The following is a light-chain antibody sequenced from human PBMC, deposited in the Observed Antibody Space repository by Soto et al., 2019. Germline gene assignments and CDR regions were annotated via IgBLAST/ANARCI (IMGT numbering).Light chain of an antibody. V-gene: IGLV2-8*01. CDR3: SSDGGSGKSSYV. Sequence: QSALTQPPSASGSPGQSVTISCSGTSRDIGSYTYVCWYQQHPGTATKLIISEVNKRPSGGPDRFSGSKSGNTASLTVSGLQDEEEAAYHCSSDGGSGKSSYVFGTGTKVTVL. CDR2: EVN. J-gene: IGLJ1*01. CDR1: SRDIGSYTY.